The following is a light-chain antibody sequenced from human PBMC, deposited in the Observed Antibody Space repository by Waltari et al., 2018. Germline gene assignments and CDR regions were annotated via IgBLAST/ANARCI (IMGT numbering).Light chain of an antibody. J-gene: IGKJ2*01. CDR2: WAS. CDR1: QSLVFSSNNKNY. Sequence: DIVLTQSPDSLAVSLGERATINRKSSQSLVFSSNNKNYLGWYQQKPGHHPKLLITWASIRESGVPDRFSGSGSGTDFTLTISSLQAEDVAVYYCQQCYTFPYTFGQGTKLEIK. CDR3: QQCYTFPYT. V-gene: IGKV4-1*01.